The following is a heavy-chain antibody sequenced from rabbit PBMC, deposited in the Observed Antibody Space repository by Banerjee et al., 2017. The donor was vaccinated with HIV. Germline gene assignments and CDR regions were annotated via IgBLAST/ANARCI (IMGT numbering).Heavy chain of an antibody. CDR1: GFDFSSGYW. V-gene: IGHV1S45*01. CDR3: ARNYVNAFDP. Sequence: QEQLVESGGGLVKPGASLTLTCTASGFDFSSGYWICWVRQAPGKGLEWIACIDTNDGDTDYANWPKGRFTISKTSSTTVTLQMTSLTAADTATYFCARNYVNAFDPWGQGTLVTVS. D-gene: IGHD1-1*01. J-gene: IGHJ2*01. CDR2: IDTNDGDT.